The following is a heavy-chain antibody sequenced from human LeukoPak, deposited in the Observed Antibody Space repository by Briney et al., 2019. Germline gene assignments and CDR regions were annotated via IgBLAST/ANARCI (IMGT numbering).Heavy chain of an antibody. CDR1: GGSISSSSYY. D-gene: IGHD6-13*01. Sequence: SETLSLTCTVSGGSISSSSYYWGWIRQPPGKGLEWIGSIHYSGSTNYNPSLKSRVTISVDTSKNQFSLKLSSVTAADTAVYYCARYSSSWYYFDYWGQGTLVTVSS. CDR3: ARYSSSWYYFDY. CDR2: IHYSGST. V-gene: IGHV4-39*07. J-gene: IGHJ4*02.